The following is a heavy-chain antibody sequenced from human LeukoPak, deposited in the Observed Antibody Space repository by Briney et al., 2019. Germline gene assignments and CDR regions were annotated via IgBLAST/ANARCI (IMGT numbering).Heavy chain of an antibody. V-gene: IGHV3-30*04. Sequence: GGSLRLSCAASGFTFSSYAMHWVRQAPGKGLEWVAVISYDGSNKYYADSVKGRFTISRDNSKNTLYLQMNSLRAEDTAVYYCARGAYCGGDCYNAFDIWGQGTMVTVSS. CDR3: ARGAYCGGDCYNAFDI. CDR2: ISYDGSNK. CDR1: GFTFSSYA. D-gene: IGHD2-21*02. J-gene: IGHJ3*02.